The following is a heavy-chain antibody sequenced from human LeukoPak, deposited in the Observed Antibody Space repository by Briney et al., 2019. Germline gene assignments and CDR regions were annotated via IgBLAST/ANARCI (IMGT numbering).Heavy chain of an antibody. CDR1: GCSFTSYW. CDR2: IYPGDSDT. V-gene: IGHV5-51*01. Sequence: GESLKISCKGSGCSFTSYWIGWVRQMPGKGLEWMGIIYPGDSDTRYSPSFQGQVTISADKSISTAYLQWSSLKASDTAMYYCATITTYYDILTGYYTNWFDPWGQGTLVTVSS. D-gene: IGHD3-9*01. J-gene: IGHJ5*02. CDR3: ATITTYYDILTGYYTNWFDP.